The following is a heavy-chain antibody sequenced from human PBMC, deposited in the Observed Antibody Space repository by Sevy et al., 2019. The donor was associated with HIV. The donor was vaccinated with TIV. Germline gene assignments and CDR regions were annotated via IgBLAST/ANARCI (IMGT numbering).Heavy chain of an antibody. J-gene: IGHJ4*01. CDR1: RFTFKTYW. CDR2: IKEDGSAK. Sequence: GGSLRLSCAASRFTFKTYWMSWVRQAPGKGLEWVGNIKEDGSAKYYADSVRGRFTISRDNAKNSLYLQMSSLRVEDTAVYYCARDSPGYGGYSYWGQXTLVTVSS. D-gene: IGHD1-26*01. V-gene: IGHV3-7*01. CDR3: ARDSPGYGGYSY.